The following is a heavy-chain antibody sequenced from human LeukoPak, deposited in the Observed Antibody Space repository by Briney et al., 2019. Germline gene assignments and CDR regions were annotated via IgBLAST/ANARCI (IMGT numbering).Heavy chain of an antibody. V-gene: IGHV3-30-3*01. CDR3: ARDSSDYGRFLGY. D-gene: IGHD4-17*01. Sequence: PGGSLRLSCAASGFTFSSYAMHWVRQAPGKGLEWVAVISYDGSNKYYADSVKGRFTISRDNSKNTLYLQRNSLRAEDTAVYYCARDSSDYGRFLGYWGQGTLVTVSS. CDR1: GFTFSSYA. J-gene: IGHJ4*02. CDR2: ISYDGSNK.